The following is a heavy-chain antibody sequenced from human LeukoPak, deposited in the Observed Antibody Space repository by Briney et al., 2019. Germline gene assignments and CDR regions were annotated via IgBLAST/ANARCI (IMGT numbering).Heavy chain of an antibody. V-gene: IGHV4-39*07. CDR3: ARGQRFPNWFDP. D-gene: IGHD3-3*01. CDR1: GGSISSSSYY. Sequence: SETLSLTCTVSGGSISSSSYYWGWIRQPPGKGLEWIGSIYYSGSTYYNPSLKSRVTISVDTSKNQFSLKLSSVTAADTAVYYCARGQRFPNWFDPWGQGTLVTVSS. CDR2: IYYSGST. J-gene: IGHJ5*02.